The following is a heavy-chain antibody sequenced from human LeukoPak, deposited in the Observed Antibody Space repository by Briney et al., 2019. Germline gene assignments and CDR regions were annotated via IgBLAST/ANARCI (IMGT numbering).Heavy chain of an antibody. J-gene: IGHJ4*02. CDR2: ITGSATNT. D-gene: IGHD1-14*01. Sequence: LXLXXXXSGFXXXTYTMSWVRQAPGMGLEWVSAITGSATNTYYADSVQGRFTISRDNSKNTLYLQMDSLRAEDTAVYYCAKGIVGTTWPFDYWGQGTLVTVSS. V-gene: IGHV3-23*01. CDR1: GFXXXTYT. CDR3: AKGIVGTTWPFDY.